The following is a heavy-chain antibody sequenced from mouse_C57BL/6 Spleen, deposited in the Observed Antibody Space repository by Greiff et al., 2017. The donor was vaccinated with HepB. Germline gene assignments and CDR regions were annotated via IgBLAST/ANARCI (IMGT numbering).Heavy chain of an antibody. Sequence: QVQLQQPGAELVMPGASVKLSCKASGYTFTSYWMHWVKQRPGQGLEWIGEIDPSDSYTNYNQKFKGKSTLTVDKSSSTAYMQLSSLTSEDSAVYYCARARTPRDYDGSGHFDYWGQGTTLTVSS. CDR1: GYTFTSYW. CDR2: IDPSDSYT. J-gene: IGHJ2*01. CDR3: ARARTPRDYDGSGHFDY. D-gene: IGHD1-1*01. V-gene: IGHV1-69*01.